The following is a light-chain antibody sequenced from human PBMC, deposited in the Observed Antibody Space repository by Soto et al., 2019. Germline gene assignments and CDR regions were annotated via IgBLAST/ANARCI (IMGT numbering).Light chain of an antibody. CDR1: QSISNH. J-gene: IGKJ3*01. Sequence: DIQMTQSPSSLSASVEDRVIITCRASQSISNHLNWYQQKPGKAPKLLIYAASSLQSGVPSRFSGSGSGTGFTLTISSLQPEDFATYYCQQSYSTPFTFGPGTKVDIK. CDR3: QQSYSTPFT. CDR2: AAS. V-gene: IGKV1-39*01.